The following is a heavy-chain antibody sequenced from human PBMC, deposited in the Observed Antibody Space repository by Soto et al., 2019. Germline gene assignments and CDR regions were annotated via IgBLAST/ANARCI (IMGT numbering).Heavy chain of an antibody. CDR2: ISNDGNDK. CDR3: AKDQGIAASHGID. Sequence: QVQLVESGGGVVQPGRSLRLSCAASGFTFNNYGMHWARQAPGKGLEWVAAISNDGNDKYYADSVKGRLTISRDNSKNTLYLQMNRLRAEDTAVYYCAKDQGIAASHGIDWGQGTMVTVSS. J-gene: IGHJ3*01. D-gene: IGHD6-13*01. CDR1: GFTFNNYG. V-gene: IGHV3-30*18.